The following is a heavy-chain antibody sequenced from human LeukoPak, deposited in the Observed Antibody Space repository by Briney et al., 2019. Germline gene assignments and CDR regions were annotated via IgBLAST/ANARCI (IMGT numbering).Heavy chain of an antibody. D-gene: IGHD5-18*01. V-gene: IGHV4-59*01. CDR1: GGSISSYD. J-gene: IGHJ3*02. Sequence: SGTLSLTCAVSGGSISSYDWSWIRQPPGKGLEWIGYIYYSGSTKYNPSLKSRVTISVDTSKNQFSLKLSSVTAADTDEYYCQGYSYTNYAFDNWGQGTMVTVSS. CDR3: QGYSYTNYAFDN. CDR2: IYYSGST.